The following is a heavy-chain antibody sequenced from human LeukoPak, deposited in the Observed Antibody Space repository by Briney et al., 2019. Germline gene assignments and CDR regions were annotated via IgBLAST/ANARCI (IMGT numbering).Heavy chain of an antibody. Sequence: SETLSLTCAVYGGSFSGYYWSWIRQPPGKGLEWIGEINHSGSTNYNPSLKSRVTISVDTSKNQFSLKLSSVTAADTAVYYGARGRYCSSTSCFPIRGDDSFDIWGQGTMVTVSS. V-gene: IGHV4-34*01. CDR2: INHSGST. CDR3: ARGRYCSSTSCFPIRGDDSFDI. D-gene: IGHD2-2*01. J-gene: IGHJ3*02. CDR1: GGSFSGYY.